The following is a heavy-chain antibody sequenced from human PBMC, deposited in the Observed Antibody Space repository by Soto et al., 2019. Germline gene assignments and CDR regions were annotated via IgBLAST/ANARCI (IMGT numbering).Heavy chain of an antibody. CDR1: GFTFSNYA. D-gene: IGHD3-22*01. V-gene: IGHV3-23*01. CDR2: ISGSGGST. CDR3: AIRNYYESSGYYYWYYFDF. J-gene: IGHJ4*02. Sequence: EVQLLESGGGFVQPGGSLRLSCAASGFTFSNYAMSWVRQAPGKGLEWVSAISGSGGSTYYADSVQGRFTISRDNSKNPLYLQMNSLGAEDTAVYYCAIRNYYESSGYYYWYYFDFWGQGTLVTVSS.